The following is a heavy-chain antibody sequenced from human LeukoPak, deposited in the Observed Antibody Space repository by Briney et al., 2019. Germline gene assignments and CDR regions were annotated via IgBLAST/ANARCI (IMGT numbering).Heavy chain of an antibody. J-gene: IGHJ4*02. D-gene: IGHD2-2*02. CDR2: INPNSGGT. CDR1: GYTFTGYY. V-gene: IGHV1-2*02. Sequence: GASVKVSCKASGYTFTGYYMHWVRQAPGQGLGWRGWINPNSGGTNYAQKFQGRVTMTRDTSISTAYMELSRLRSDDTAVYYCARSLYCSSTSCYTFDYWGQGTLVTVSS. CDR3: ARSLYCSSTSCYTFDY.